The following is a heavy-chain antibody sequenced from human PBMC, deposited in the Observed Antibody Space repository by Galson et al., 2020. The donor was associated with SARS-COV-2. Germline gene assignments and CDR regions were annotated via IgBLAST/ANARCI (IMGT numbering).Heavy chain of an antibody. D-gene: IGHD5-12*01. Sequence: GGSLRLSCAASGFTFSDYYMSWIRQAPGKGLEWVSYISSSSSYTNYADSVKGRFTISRDNAKNSLYLQMNSLRAEDTAVYYCARDRKVDIVATYYYGMDVWGQGTTVTVSS. V-gene: IGHV3-11*06. CDR3: ARDRKVDIVATYYYGMDV. J-gene: IGHJ6*02. CDR1: GFTFSDYY. CDR2: ISSSSSYT.